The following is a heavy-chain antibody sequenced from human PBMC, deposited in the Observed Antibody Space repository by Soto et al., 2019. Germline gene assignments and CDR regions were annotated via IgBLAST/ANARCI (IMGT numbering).Heavy chain of an antibody. V-gene: IGHV3-30-3*01. J-gene: IGHJ6*02. CDR1: GFTFSSYA. CDR3: ARAEEENPHLLRYFDWSPRAGYGMDV. D-gene: IGHD3-9*01. Sequence: QVQLVESGGGVVQPGRSLRLSCAASGFTFSSYAMHWVRQAPGKGLEWVAVISYDGSNKYYADSVKGRFTISRDNSKNTLYLQMNSLRAEDTAVYYCARAEEENPHLLRYFDWSPRAGYGMDVWGQGTTVTVSS. CDR2: ISYDGSNK.